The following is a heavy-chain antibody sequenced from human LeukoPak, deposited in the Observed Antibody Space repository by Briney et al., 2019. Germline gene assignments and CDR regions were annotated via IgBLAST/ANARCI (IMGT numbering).Heavy chain of an antibody. D-gene: IGHD2-2*02. CDR1: GGTFSSYA. CDR2: IIPIFGTA. Sequence: SVKVSCKASGGTFSSYAISWVRQAPGRGLEWMGGIIPIFGTANYAQKFQGRVTITADESTSTAYMELSSLRSEDTAVYYCARDGPTYCSSTSCYTPYFDYWGQGTLVTVSS. CDR3: ARDGPTYCSSTSCYTPYFDY. V-gene: IGHV1-69*13. J-gene: IGHJ4*02.